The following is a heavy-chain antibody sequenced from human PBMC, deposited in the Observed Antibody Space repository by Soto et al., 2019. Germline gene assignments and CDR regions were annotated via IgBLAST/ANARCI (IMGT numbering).Heavy chain of an antibody. CDR2: VNPIVSMS. Sequence: QVQLAQSGAEVKRPGSSVKVSCKASGDTFNFYSINWVRQAPGLGLEWMGRVNPIVSMSNYAQRFQGRVTMTADKSTSTAYMELRGLRSEDTAIYYCATSYGSGYRAFDYWGQGALVTVSS. J-gene: IGHJ4*02. CDR3: ATSYGSGYRAFDY. V-gene: IGHV1-69*04. CDR1: GDTFNFYS. D-gene: IGHD3-10*01.